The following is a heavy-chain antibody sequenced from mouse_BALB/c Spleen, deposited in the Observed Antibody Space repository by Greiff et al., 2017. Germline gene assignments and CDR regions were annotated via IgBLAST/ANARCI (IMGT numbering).Heavy chain of an antibody. Sequence: VHLVESGPGLVAPSQSLSITCTVSGFSLTGYGVNWVRQPPGKGLEWLGMIWGDGSTDYNSALKSRLSISKDNSKSQVFLKMNSLQTDDTARYYCARTTVVPYEGDAMDYWGQGTSVTVSS. D-gene: IGHD1-1*01. CDR1: GFSLTGYG. CDR2: IWGDGST. CDR3: ARTTVVPYEGDAMDY. J-gene: IGHJ4*01. V-gene: IGHV2-6-7*01.